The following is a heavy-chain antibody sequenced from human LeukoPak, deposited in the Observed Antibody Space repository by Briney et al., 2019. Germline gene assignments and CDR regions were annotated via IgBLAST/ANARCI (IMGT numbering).Heavy chain of an antibody. CDR2: INPNSGGT. Sequence: ASVKVSCKASGYTFTGYYMHWVRQAPGQGLEWMGWINPNSGGTNYAQKFQGRVTMTRDTSISTAYMELSRLRSDDTAVYYCARGTDMATHGYYWGLDVWGKGTAVTVSS. CDR3: ARGTDMATHGYYWGLDV. D-gene: IGHD2-21*02. V-gene: IGHV1-2*02. J-gene: IGHJ6*04. CDR1: GYTFTGYY.